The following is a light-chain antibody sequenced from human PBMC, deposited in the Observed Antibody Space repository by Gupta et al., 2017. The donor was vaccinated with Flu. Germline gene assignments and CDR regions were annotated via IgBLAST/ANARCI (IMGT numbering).Light chain of an antibody. CDR3: QQYNNRTLLVT. J-gene: IGKJ3*01. CDR2: GAS. Sequence: ELVMTQSPATLSVSPGERATLSCRASQSVSSNLAWYQQKPGQAPRLLIYGASTRATGIPARFSGSGAGTESTLTISRLQYEDFAVYYCQQYNNRTLLVTFGCGTKVDI. V-gene: IGKV3D-15*01. CDR1: QSVSSN.